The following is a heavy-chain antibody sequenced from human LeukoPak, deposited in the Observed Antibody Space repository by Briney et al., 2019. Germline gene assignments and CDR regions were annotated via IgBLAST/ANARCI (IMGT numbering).Heavy chain of an antibody. CDR3: ARTTHQLRDVSHAQSPNIVVVPAAMEGFDY. CDR2: INHSGST. CDR1: GGSFSGYY. Sequence: SETLSLTCAVYGGSFSGYYWSWIRQPPGKGLEWIGEINHSGSTNYNPSLKSRVTISVDTSKNQFSLKLSSVTAADTAVYYCARTTHQLRDVSHAQSPNIVVVPAAMEGFDYWGQGTLVTVSS. J-gene: IGHJ4*02. D-gene: IGHD2-2*01. V-gene: IGHV4-34*01.